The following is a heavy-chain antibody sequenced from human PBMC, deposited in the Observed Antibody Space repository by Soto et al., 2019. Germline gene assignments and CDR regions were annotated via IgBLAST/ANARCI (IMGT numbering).Heavy chain of an antibody. J-gene: IGHJ5*02. CDR2: ISAYNGNT. V-gene: IGHV1-18*01. CDR3: AGRGYSYGLNNWFDP. CDR1: GYTFTSYG. D-gene: IGHD5-18*01. Sequence: GASVKVSCKASGYTFTSYGISWVRQAPGQGLEWMGWISAYNGNTNYAQKLQGRVTMTADKSTSTAYMELSSLRSEDTAVYYCAGRGYSYGLNNWFDPWGQGTLVTVSS.